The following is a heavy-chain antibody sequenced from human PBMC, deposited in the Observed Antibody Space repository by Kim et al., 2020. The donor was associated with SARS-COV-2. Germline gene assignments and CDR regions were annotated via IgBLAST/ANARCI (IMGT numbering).Heavy chain of an antibody. J-gene: IGHJ6*02. D-gene: IGHD3-10*01. Sequence: YYADSVKGRFTISRDNRENTLYLHMNSLRVEDSAVYYCARVGKRGYGEMDVWGQGTTVTVSS. CDR3: ARVGKRGYGEMDV. V-gene: IGHV3-66*01.